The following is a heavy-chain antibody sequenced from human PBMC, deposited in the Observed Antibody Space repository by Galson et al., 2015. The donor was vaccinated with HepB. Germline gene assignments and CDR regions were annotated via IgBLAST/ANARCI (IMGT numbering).Heavy chain of an antibody. V-gene: IGHV3-21*06. CDR1: GFIFSNYS. J-gene: IGHJ4*02. CDR2: ISGTSTNV. Sequence: SLRLSCAVSGFIFSNYSMSWVRQAPGKGLEWVSSISGTSTNVYYADSVKGRFTISRDNAKNSLYLQMNSLRAEDTAVYHCARLLLGPTRDHWGQGTLVTVSS. CDR3: ARLLLGPTRDH. D-gene: IGHD1-26*01.